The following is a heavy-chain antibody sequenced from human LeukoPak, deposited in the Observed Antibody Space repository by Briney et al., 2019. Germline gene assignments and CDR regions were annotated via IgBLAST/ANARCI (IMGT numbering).Heavy chain of an antibody. CDR2: ISGSGGST. Sequence: GGSLRLSCAASGFRFSSYGMSWVRQAPGKGLEWVSAISGSGGSTYYADSVKGRFTISRDNSKNTLYLQMNSLRAEDTAVYYCAKGDIVVGSFDYWGQGTLVTVSS. J-gene: IGHJ4*02. D-gene: IGHD2-2*01. CDR1: GFRFSSYG. V-gene: IGHV3-23*01. CDR3: AKGDIVVGSFDY.